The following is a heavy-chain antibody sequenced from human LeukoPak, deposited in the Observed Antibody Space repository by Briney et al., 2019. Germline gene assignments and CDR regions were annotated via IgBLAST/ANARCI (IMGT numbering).Heavy chain of an antibody. V-gene: IGHV4-59*01. J-gene: IGHJ6*03. D-gene: IGHD6-6*01. Sequence: PSETLSLTCSVSGDSISSNYWIWIRQSPGKGLEWIGDIHYRGRTTYNPSLKSRVAMSLDTSKNQFSLRLSSVTAADTAVYYCARDREAVRPSHYHYYMDVWGRGTTVTVSS. CDR3: ARDREAVRPSHYHYYMDV. CDR1: GDSISSNY. CDR2: IHYRGRT.